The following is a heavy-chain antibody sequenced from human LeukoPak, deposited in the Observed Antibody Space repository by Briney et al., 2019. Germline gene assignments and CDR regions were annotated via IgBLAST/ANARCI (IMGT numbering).Heavy chain of an antibody. V-gene: IGHV3-30*04. CDR2: ISYDGSNK. D-gene: IGHD3-22*01. CDR1: GFTFSSYA. Sequence: GGSLRLSCAASGFTFSSYAMHWVRQAPGKGLGWVAVISYDGSNKYYADSVKGRFTISRDNSKNTLYLQMNSLRAEDTAVYYCARGGAYYYDSSGWDYWGQGTLVTVSS. CDR3: ARGGAYYYDSSGWDY. J-gene: IGHJ4*02.